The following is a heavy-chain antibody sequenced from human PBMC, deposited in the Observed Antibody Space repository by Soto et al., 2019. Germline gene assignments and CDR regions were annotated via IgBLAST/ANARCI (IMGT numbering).Heavy chain of an antibody. Sequence: QVQLQESGPGLVKPSDTLSLTCAVSGYSISSSNWWGWIRQPPGKGLEWIGYIYYSGTTYYNPSPKRRFTMSVDTSKNQFSLKLTSVTAVDTAVYYCARREIQGPIDYWGQGTLVTVSS. CDR2: IYYSGTT. V-gene: IGHV4-28*01. D-gene: IGHD1-26*01. J-gene: IGHJ4*02. CDR1: GYSISSSNW. CDR3: ARREIQGPIDY.